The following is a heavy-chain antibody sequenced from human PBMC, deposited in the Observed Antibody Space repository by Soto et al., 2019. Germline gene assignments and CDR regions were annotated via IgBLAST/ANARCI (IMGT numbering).Heavy chain of an antibody. Sequence: APVKVSCKASGYMFSNYYMHWVRQAPGQWLAWMGVFNLSGDTSDYAQSLQVRVFALRYTSTTTVYMPLSTLTHDVPSVSCCARRGMSKIGFDTWGQGTMVTVSS. CDR1: GYMFSNYY. CDR3: ARRGMSKIGFDT. V-gene: IGHV1-46*04. CDR2: FNLSGDTS. J-gene: IGHJ3*02. D-gene: IGHD3-10*01.